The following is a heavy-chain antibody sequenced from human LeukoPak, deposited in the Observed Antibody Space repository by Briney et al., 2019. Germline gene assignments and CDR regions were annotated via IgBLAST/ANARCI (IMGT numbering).Heavy chain of an antibody. J-gene: IGHJ4*02. V-gene: IGHV5-51*01. D-gene: IGHD1-26*01. CDR2: IYLGDSDT. CDR3: ARHSGQLGSYFPDY. CDR1: GYNFTSYW. Sequence: GESLKILCWGSGYNFTSYWIGWVRQMPGKGPGWVGIIYLGDSDTRYSPSFQGQVTISDDKSIRTAYLQWSGLKASDTAMYYCARHSGQLGSYFPDYWGQGTLVTVSS.